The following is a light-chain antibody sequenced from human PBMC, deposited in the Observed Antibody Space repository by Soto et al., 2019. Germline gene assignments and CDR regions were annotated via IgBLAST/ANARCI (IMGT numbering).Light chain of an antibody. CDR2: DDS. CDR1: NVGSKS. V-gene: IGLV3-21*02. J-gene: IGLJ1*01. Sequence: SCELTQPPSVSVDPGQTATVNCGGNNVGSKSVLRYQQKPGQAPVLVVYDDSDRPSGIPERFSGSNSGNTATLTISRVAAGDQADYYCQVSDTTSDQGVFGTGTKVTVL. CDR3: QVSDTTSDQGV.